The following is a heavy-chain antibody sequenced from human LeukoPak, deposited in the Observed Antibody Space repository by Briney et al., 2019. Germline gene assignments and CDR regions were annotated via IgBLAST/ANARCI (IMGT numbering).Heavy chain of an antibody. D-gene: IGHD3-22*01. CDR3: ATNSWLLLRSPYVFDI. J-gene: IGHJ3*02. Sequence: GASVKVSCKVSGYTLTELSMHWVRQAPGKGLEWMGGFDPEDGETTYAQKFQGRVTMTEDTSTDTAYMELSSLRSEDTAVYYCATNSWLLLRSPYVFDIWGQGTVVTVS. CDR2: FDPEDGET. CDR1: GYTLTELS. V-gene: IGHV1-24*01.